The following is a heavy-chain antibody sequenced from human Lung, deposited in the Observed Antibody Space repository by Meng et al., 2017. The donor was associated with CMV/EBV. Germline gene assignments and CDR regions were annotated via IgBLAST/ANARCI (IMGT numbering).Heavy chain of an antibody. Sequence: QFHSREAGPALVKPAETLSLTCAVSGDSITNHSWWAWVRQPPGKGLEWIGEIPHRGSSAYNPSLKSRVSMSIDKSKNQFSLKLTSVTAADTAVYHCLRRSGGSVWGQGTLVTVSS. D-gene: IGHD3-10*01. J-gene: IGHJ1*01. CDR3: LRRSGGSV. V-gene: IGHV4-4*02. CDR1: GDSITNHSW. CDR2: IPHRGSS.